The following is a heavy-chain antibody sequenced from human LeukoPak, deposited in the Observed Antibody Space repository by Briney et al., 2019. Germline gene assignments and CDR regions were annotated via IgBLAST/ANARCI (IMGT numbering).Heavy chain of an antibody. Sequence: ASVKVSRKASGYTFTGYYMHWVRQAPGQGLEWMGWINPNSGGTNYAQKFQGRVTMTRDTSISTAYMELSRLRSDDTAVYYCAREDCSSTSCRTHNDAFDIWGQGTMVTVSS. CDR3: AREDCSSTSCRTHNDAFDI. J-gene: IGHJ3*02. D-gene: IGHD2-2*01. CDR1: GYTFTGYY. V-gene: IGHV1-2*02. CDR2: INPNSGGT.